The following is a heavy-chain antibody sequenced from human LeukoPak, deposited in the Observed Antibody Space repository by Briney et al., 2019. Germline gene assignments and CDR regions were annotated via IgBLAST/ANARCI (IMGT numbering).Heavy chain of an antibody. V-gene: IGHV4-31*03. CDR1: GGSISSGAYY. CDR2: IYFSGST. CDR3: VSDRSGWYFDL. J-gene: IGHJ2*01. Sequence: SQTLSLTCTVSGGSISSGAYYWSWIRQHPGKGLEWIGYIYFSGSTYYNPSLKSRVNISVDTSKNQFSLKLSSVTAADTAVYYCVSDRSGWYFDLWGRGTLVTVSS.